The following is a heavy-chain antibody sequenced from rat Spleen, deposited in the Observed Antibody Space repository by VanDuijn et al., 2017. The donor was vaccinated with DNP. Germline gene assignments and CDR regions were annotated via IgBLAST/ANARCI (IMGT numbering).Heavy chain of an antibody. CDR1: GYTFTSYY. Sequence: QVQLQQSGAELTKPGSSVKISCKASGYTFTSYYIGWIKQTTGQGLEYIGYINTGSGGTNYNEKFKGKATLTVDRSSSTAFMQLSSLTPGDSAVYYYARWNDGLDYWGQGIMVTVSS. CDR3: ARWNDGLDY. D-gene: IGHD1-12*02. V-gene: IGHV1-43*01. J-gene: IGHJ2*01. CDR2: INTGSGGT.